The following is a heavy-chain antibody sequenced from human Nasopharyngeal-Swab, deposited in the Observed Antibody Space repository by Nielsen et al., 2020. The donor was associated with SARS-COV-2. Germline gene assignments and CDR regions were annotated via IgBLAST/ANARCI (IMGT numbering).Heavy chain of an antibody. Sequence: GESLKISCAASGFSFSNYGMSWVRQAPGKGLEWVSSISGSGGGTQYADSVKGRFTISRDNSKNTLLLQMNSLRAEDTAVYYRAFVDTTLLGYCYSGMDVWGQGTTVTVSS. CDR2: ISGSGGGT. CDR1: GFSFSNYG. J-gene: IGHJ6*02. V-gene: IGHV3-23*01. CDR3: AFVDTTLLGYCYSGMDV. D-gene: IGHD5-18*01.